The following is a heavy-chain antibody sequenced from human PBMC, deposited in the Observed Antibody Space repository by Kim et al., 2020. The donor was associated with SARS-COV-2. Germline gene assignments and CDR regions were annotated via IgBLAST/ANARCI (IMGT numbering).Heavy chain of an antibody. Sequence: SETLSLTCTVSGGSISSYYWSWIRQPAGKGLEWIGRIYTSGSTNYNPSLKSRVTMSVDTSKNQFSLKLSSVTAADTAVYYCARTSRTRDYYDSSGYRETNFDYWGQGTLVTVSS. V-gene: IGHV4-4*07. CDR2: IYTSGST. CDR3: ARTSRTRDYYDSSGYRETNFDY. CDR1: GGSISSYY. J-gene: IGHJ4*02. D-gene: IGHD3-22*01.